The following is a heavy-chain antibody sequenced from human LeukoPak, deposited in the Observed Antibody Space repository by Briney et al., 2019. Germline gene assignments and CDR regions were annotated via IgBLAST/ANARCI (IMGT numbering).Heavy chain of an antibody. D-gene: IGHD4-17*01. CDR1: GGSISSSSYY. CDR3: ARYRGFPMTTVTPFEY. V-gene: IGHV4-39*07. J-gene: IGHJ4*02. Sequence: PSETLSLTCTVSGGSISSSSYYWGWIRQPPGKGLEWIGSIYYSGSTYYNPSLKSRVTISVDTSKNQFSLKLTSVTAADTAVYYCARYRGFPMTTVTPFEYWGQGTLVTVSS. CDR2: IYYSGST.